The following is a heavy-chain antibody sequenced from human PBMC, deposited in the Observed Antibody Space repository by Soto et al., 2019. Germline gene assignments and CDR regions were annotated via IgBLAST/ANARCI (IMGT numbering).Heavy chain of an antibody. CDR2: IYYSGST. CDR1: GGSISSSSYY. D-gene: IGHD3-9*01. CDR3: ARQRTYFVFDYYYYYMDV. J-gene: IGHJ6*03. V-gene: IGHV4-39*01. Sequence: SETLSLTCTVSGGSISSSSYYWGWIRQPPGKGLEWIGSIYYSGSTYYNPSLKSRVTISVDTSKNQFSLKLSSVTAADTAVYYCARQRTYFVFDYYYYYMDVWGKGTTVTVSS.